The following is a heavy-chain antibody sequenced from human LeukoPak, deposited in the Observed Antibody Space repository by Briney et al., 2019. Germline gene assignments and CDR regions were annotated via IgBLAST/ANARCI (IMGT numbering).Heavy chain of an antibody. CDR2: IRSKANSYAT. V-gene: IGHV3-73*01. CDR3: TRPQIAVAGTDMDV. J-gene: IGHJ6*03. CDR1: GFTFSGSA. Sequence: GGSLRLSCAASGFTFSGSAMHWVRQASGKGLEWVGRIRSKANSYATAYAASVKGRFTISRDDSKNTAYLQMDSLKTEDTAVYYCTRPQIAVAGTDMDVWGKGTTVTVSS. D-gene: IGHD6-19*01.